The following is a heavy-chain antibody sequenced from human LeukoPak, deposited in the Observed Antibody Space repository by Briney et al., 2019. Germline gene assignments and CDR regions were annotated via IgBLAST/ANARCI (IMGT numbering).Heavy chain of an antibody. D-gene: IGHD2-2*01. Sequence: GGSLRLSCAASGFTFSYYGMYWVRQAPGKGLEGVAFIRYDGSNKYYADSVKGRFTISRDNSKNTLYLQMNSLRVEDTAIYYCARDPSTLLPTDDSWGQGTLVAVSS. CDR2: IRYDGSNK. J-gene: IGHJ4*02. CDR1: GFTFSYYG. V-gene: IGHV3-30*02. CDR3: ARDPSTLLPTDDS.